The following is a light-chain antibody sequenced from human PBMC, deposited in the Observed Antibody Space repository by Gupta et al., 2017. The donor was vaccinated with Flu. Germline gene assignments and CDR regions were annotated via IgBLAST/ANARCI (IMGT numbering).Light chain of an antibody. CDR3: QQRDDWPPI. CDR1: QSVGSH. J-gene: IGKJ5*01. CDR2: DKA. V-gene: IGKV3-11*01. Sequence: EIVLTQPPATLSLSPGERATLPCRAGQSVGSHLARYHHKPGQAPRLLIYDKANRATGIPARFSSSGSGTDFTLTISSLEPEDFAVVYCQQRDDWPPIFGQGTRLEI.